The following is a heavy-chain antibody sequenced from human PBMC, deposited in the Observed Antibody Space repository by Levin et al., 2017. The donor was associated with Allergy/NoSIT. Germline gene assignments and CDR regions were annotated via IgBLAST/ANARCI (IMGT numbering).Heavy chain of an antibody. J-gene: IGHJ6*03. Sequence: GESLKISCQGSGYSFTSYWIGWVRQMPGKGLEWMGIIYPGDSDTRYSPSFQGQVTISADNSISPAYLPWSILKASDTAIYYCARRGTRDYYYYMDVWGKGTTVTVSS. CDR1: GYSFTSYW. D-gene: IGHD1-1*01. CDR2: IYPGDSDT. V-gene: IGHV5-51*01. CDR3: ARRGTRDYYYYMDV.